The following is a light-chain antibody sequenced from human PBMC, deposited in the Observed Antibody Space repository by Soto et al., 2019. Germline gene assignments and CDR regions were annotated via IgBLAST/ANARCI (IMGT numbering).Light chain of an antibody. CDR3: QQRSNWLGMYT. CDR2: DAS. Sequence: EIVLTQSPATLSLSPGERATLSCRASQSVSSYLAWYQQKPGQAPRLLIYDASNRATGIPARFSGSGSGTDLTLTISSLEPEDFAVYYCQQRSNWLGMYTFGQGTKLEIK. J-gene: IGKJ2*01. V-gene: IGKV3-11*01. CDR1: QSVSSY.